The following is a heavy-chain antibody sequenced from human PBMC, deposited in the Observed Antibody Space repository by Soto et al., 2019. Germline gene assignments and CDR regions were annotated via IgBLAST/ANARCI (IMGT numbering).Heavy chain of an antibody. CDR1: GYTFTNYG. CDR2: ITTDKGKT. V-gene: IGHV1-18*01. CDR3: VVAAQPYYFDY. Sequence: ASVKVSCKTSGYTFTNYGISWVRQAPGQGLEWMGWITTDKGKTTYAQKFQGRVTMTTDTSTSTAYMELRSLRSDDTAMYYCVVAAQPYYFDYWGQGTLVTVSS. D-gene: IGHD2-15*01. J-gene: IGHJ4*02.